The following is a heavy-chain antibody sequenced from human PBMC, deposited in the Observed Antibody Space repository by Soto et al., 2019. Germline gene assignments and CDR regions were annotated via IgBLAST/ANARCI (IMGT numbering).Heavy chain of an antibody. D-gene: IGHD3-9*01. CDR1: GGSISSSSYY. J-gene: IGHJ4*02. Sequence: SETLSLTCTVSGGSISSSSYYWGWIRQPPGKGLEWIGSIYYSGSTYYNPSLKSRVTISVDTPKNQFSLKLSSVTAADTAVYYCASYDILTGYYIDYWGQGTLVTVSS. V-gene: IGHV4-39*01. CDR2: IYYSGST. CDR3: ASYDILTGYYIDY.